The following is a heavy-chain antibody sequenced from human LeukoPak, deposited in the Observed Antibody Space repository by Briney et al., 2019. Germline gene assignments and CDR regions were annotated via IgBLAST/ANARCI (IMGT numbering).Heavy chain of an antibody. CDR1: GASINSGDYY. J-gene: IGHJ3*02. CDR3: ATPSMIVVLDAFDI. D-gene: IGHD3-22*01. Sequence: PSQTLSLTCTVSGASINSGDYYWTWIRQPPGKGLEWIGYIYNSGSTYYNPSLRSRVAISIDTSENRFSLRLDSVTAADTAVYYCATPSMIVVLDAFDIWGQGTMVTVSS. CDR2: IYNSGST. V-gene: IGHV4-30-4*08.